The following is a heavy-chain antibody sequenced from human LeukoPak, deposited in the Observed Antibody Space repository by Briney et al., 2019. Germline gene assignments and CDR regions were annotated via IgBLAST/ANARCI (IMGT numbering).Heavy chain of an antibody. D-gene: IGHD2-2*01. CDR3: AREDCSSTSCYYFDY. V-gene: IGHV1-46*01. J-gene: IGHJ4*02. CDR2: INPSGGST. CDR1: GYTFTSYY. Sequence: GASVKVSCKASGYTFTSYYMHWVRQAPGQGLEWMGIINPSGGSTSYAQKFQGRVTMTRDTSTSTVYMELSSLRSEDTAVYYCAREDCSSTSCYYFDYWGQGTLVTVSS.